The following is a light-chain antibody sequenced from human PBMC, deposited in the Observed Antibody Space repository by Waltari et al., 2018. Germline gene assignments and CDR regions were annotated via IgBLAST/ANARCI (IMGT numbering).Light chain of an antibody. V-gene: IGLV2-14*04. Sequence: WDQQHPRQAPKLIIYDVSQRPSGVSDRFSCSQSGNTASLTISGLQADAEADYYCNSYTVSSSWVFGGGTKVTVL. J-gene: IGLJ3*02. CDR2: DVS. CDR3: NSYTVSSSWV.